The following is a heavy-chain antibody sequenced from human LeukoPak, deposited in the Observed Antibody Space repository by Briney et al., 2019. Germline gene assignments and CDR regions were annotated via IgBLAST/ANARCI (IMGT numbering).Heavy chain of an antibody. Sequence: GGSLRLSCAASGFTFSSCAMSWVRQAPGKGLEWVSAISGSGGSTYYADSVKGRFTISRDNSKNTLYLQMNSLRAEDTAVYYCANSEAALAVADYWGQGTLVTVSS. CDR2: ISGSGGST. J-gene: IGHJ4*02. D-gene: IGHD6-19*01. CDR3: ANSEAALAVADY. V-gene: IGHV3-23*01. CDR1: GFTFSSCA.